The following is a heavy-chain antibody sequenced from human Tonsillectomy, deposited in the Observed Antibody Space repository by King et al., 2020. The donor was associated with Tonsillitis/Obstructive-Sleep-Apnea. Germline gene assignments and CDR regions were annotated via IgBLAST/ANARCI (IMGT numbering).Heavy chain of an antibody. CDR3: ARGPLFAIGEWFDP. Sequence: VQLVESGGGVVQPGRSLRLSCAASGFTFSSFGMHWVRQAPGKGLEWVAVIRYDGTNKYYADSVKGRFTISRDNSKDTLYLQMDSLRAEDTAVYYCARGPLFAIGEWFDPWGQGTLVTVSS. J-gene: IGHJ5*02. D-gene: IGHD3-10*01. CDR1: GFTFSSFG. CDR2: IRYDGTNK. V-gene: IGHV3-33*01.